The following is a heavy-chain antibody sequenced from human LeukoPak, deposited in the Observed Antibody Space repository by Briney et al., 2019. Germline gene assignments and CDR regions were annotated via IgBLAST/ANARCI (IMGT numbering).Heavy chain of an antibody. D-gene: IGHD6-6*01. CDR1: GFTFSSYA. J-gene: IGHJ3*02. V-gene: IGHV3-23*01. Sequence: PGGSLRLSCAASGFTFSSYAMSWVRQAPGKGLERVSAISGSGGSTYYADSVKGRFTISRDNSKNTLYLQMNSLRDEDTAVYYCAKDGAQIAARPDAFDIWGQGTMVTVS. CDR3: AKDGAQIAARPDAFDI. CDR2: ISGSGGST.